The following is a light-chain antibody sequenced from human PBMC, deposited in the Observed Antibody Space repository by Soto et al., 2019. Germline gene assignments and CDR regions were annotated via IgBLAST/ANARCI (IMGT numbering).Light chain of an antibody. V-gene: IGKV3-20*01. CDR3: QHYGSSPPYT. Sequence: EIGLTQSPGTLSLSPGERATLSCRASQSVTSSYLAWYQQKPGQAPRLLISGATSRATGIPDRFSGSGSGTDVTLPISRLEPEDFAVYYCQHYGSSPPYTFGQGTKLEIK. J-gene: IGKJ2*01. CDR1: QSVTSSY. CDR2: GAT.